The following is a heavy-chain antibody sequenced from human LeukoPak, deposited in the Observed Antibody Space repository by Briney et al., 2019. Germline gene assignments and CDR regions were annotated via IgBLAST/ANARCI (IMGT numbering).Heavy chain of an antibody. Sequence: SETLSLTCTVSGGSISSYYWSWIRQPPGKGLEWIGYIYYSGSTYYNPSLKSRVTISVDTSKNQFSLKLSSVTAADTAVYYCASNWATLPNWFDPWGQGTLVTVSS. D-gene: IGHD7-27*01. J-gene: IGHJ5*02. CDR2: IYYSGST. CDR3: ASNWATLPNWFDP. V-gene: IGHV4-59*08. CDR1: GGSISSYY.